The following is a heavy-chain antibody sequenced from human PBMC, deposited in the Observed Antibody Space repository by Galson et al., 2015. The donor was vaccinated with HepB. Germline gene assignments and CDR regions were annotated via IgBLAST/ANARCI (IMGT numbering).Heavy chain of an antibody. D-gene: IGHD3/OR15-3a*01. Sequence: CAISEDSVSSNSAAWNWIRQSPSRGLEWLGRTYYRSKWYNDYAVSVKSRITINPDTSKNQFSLQLNSVTPEDTAVYYCARFEGLESEGYYYYYGMDVWGQGTTVTVSS. CDR2: TYYRSKWYN. CDR3: ARFEGLESEGYYYYYGMDV. J-gene: IGHJ6*02. CDR1: EDSVSSNSAA. V-gene: IGHV6-1*01.